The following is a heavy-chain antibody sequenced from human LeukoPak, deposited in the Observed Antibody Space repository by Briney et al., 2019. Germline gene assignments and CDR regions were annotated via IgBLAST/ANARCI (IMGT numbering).Heavy chain of an antibody. V-gene: IGHV1-46*01. D-gene: IGHD6-19*01. CDR1: GYTFTSYY. Sequence: ASVKVSCKASGYTFTSYYMHWVRQPPGQGLEWMGIINPSGCSTSYAQKFQGRVTMTRDMSTSTVYMELSSLRSEDTAVYYCARDQGGVAGNRGDWFDPWGQGTLVTVSS. CDR3: ARDQGGVAGNRGDWFDP. CDR2: INPSGCST. J-gene: IGHJ5*02.